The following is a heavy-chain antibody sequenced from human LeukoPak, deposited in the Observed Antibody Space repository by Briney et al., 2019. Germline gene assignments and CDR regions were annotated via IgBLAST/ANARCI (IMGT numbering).Heavy chain of an antibody. Sequence: ASVKASCKASGYTFTGYYMHWVRQAPGQGLEWMGWINPNSGGTNYAQKFQGRVTMTRDTSISTAYMELSRLRSDDTAVYYCASYITSRDGYNSWGQGTLVTVSS. D-gene: IGHD5-24*01. CDR1: GYTFTGYY. CDR2: INPNSGGT. V-gene: IGHV1-2*02. J-gene: IGHJ5*02. CDR3: ASYITSRDGYNS.